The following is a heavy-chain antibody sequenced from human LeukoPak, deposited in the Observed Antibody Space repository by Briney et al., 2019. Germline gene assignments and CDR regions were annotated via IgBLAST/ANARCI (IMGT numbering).Heavy chain of an antibody. CDR2: ISGSTENT. CDR3: ARAPRKFRGIIVTPLYYFDY. V-gene: IGHV3-23*01. J-gene: IGHJ4*02. CDR1: GFTFSNYA. D-gene: IGHD3-10*01. Sequence: AGGSLRLSCATSGFTFSNYAMSWVRPAPGKGLEWVSTISGSTENTYYADSVKGRFTISRDNSKNTLYLQMNSLRAEDTAIYYCARAPRKFRGIIVTPLYYFDYWGQGALVTVSS.